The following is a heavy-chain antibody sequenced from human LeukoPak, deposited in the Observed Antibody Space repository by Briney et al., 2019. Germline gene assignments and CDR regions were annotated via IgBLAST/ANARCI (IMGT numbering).Heavy chain of an antibody. CDR2: IYTSGST. J-gene: IGHJ4*02. D-gene: IGHD6-19*01. CDR1: GGSISSGSYY. Sequence: SETLSLTCTVSGGSISSGSYYWSWIRQPAGKGLEWIGRIYTSGSTNYNPSLKSRVTISVDTSKNQFSLKLSSVTAADTAVYYCARGGGVAVAGSIDYWGQGTLVTVSS. CDR3: ARGGGVAVAGSIDY. V-gene: IGHV4-61*02.